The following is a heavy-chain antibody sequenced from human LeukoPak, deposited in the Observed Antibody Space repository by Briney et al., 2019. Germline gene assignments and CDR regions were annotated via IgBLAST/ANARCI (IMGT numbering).Heavy chain of an antibody. CDR2: IIPMFDTP. J-gene: IGHJ6*03. CDR3: ARAIHSFYFFMDV. V-gene: IGHV1-69*06. Sequence: SVKVSCKASGGTFITYAINWVRQAPGQGLEWMGGIIPMFDTPHYAQKFQGRVTITADKSTSTVYMELTSLTSEDTAVYSCARAIHSFYFFMDVWGKGTTVTVSS. D-gene: IGHD2-15*01. CDR1: GGTFITYA.